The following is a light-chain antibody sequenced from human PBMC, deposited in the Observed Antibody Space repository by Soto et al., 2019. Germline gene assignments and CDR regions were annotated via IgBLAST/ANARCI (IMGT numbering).Light chain of an antibody. CDR2: GAS. CDR3: QQYGSSPRT. Sequence: ETVMTQSPATPSVSPGERATLSCRASQSVSSSYLAWYQQKPGQAPRLLIYGASSRATGIPDRFSGSGSGTDFTLTISRLEPEDFAVYYCQQYGSSPRTFGQGTKVDIK. CDR1: QSVSSSY. J-gene: IGKJ1*01. V-gene: IGKV3-20*01.